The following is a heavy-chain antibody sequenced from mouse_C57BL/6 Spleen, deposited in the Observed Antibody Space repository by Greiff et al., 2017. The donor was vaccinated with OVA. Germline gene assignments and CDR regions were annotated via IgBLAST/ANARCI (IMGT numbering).Heavy chain of an antibody. Sequence: EVKLQESGPGLVKPSQSLSLTCSVTGYSFTSCYYCNWNRQFPGNQQEWMGYISNDGSNNYNPSLKNRISITPDKSNNQFFLKLNSVTAEDAAAYYWARTADYDRYFGYWGQGTTLTVAS. D-gene: IGHD2-4*01. CDR2: ISNDGSN. CDR3: ARTADYDRYFGY. CDR1: GYSFTSCYY. J-gene: IGHJ2*01. V-gene: IGHV3-6*01.